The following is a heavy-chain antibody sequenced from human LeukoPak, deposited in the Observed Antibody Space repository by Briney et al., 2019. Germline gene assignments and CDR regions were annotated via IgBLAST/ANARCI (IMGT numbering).Heavy chain of an antibody. V-gene: IGHV3-30*18. CDR2: ISYDGTNK. J-gene: IGHJ5*02. Sequence: GGSLRLSCAASGFTFSSYGMHWVRQAPGKGLEWVAVISYDGTNKYYADSVKGRFTISRDNSKNTLYLQMNSLRAEDTAVYYCAKDVVGATLGGYYNWFDPWGQGTLVTVSS. CDR1: GFTFSSYG. D-gene: IGHD1-26*01. CDR3: AKDVVGATLGGYYNWFDP.